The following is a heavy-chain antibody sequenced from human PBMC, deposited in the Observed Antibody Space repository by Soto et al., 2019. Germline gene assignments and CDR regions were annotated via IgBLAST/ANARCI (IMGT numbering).Heavy chain of an antibody. CDR2: NYHSGST. Sequence: QVQLQESGPGLVKPSGTLSLTCAVSSGSISSSNWWSWGRQPPGKGLEWIGENYHSGSTNYNPSLERRVPISEDKSKNQFTLKLSSVTAADTAVYYCARAVPSGGAAGIWFDPWGQGTLVTVSS. CDR3: ARAVPSGGAAGIWFDP. CDR1: SGSISSSNW. V-gene: IGHV4-4*02. D-gene: IGHD6-13*01. J-gene: IGHJ5*02.